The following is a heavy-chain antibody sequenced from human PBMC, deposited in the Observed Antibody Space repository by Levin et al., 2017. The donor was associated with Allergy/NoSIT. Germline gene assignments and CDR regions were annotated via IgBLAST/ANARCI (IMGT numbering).Heavy chain of an antibody. V-gene: IGHV3-23*01. CDR3: AKGVIRLGELSLISWYFDL. Sequence: GESLKISCAASGFTFSSYAMSWVRQAPGKGLEWVSAISGSGGSTYYADSVKGRFTISRDNSKNTLYLQMNSLRAEDTAVYYCAKGVIRLGELSLISWYFDLWGRGTLVTVSS. D-gene: IGHD3-16*02. J-gene: IGHJ2*01. CDR1: GFTFSSYA. CDR2: ISGSGGST.